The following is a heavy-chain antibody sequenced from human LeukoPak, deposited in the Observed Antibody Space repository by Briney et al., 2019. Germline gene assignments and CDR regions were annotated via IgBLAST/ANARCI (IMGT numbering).Heavy chain of an antibody. CDR2: INTNTGNP. CDR1: GYTFTSYA. D-gene: IGHD3-10*01. CDR3: ARLEWLYGSGSYSDYYYGMDV. Sequence: ASVKVSCKASGYTFTSYAMNWVRQAPGQGLEWMGWINTNTGNPTYAQGFTGRFVFSLDTSVSTAYLQISSLKAEDTAVYYCARLEWLYGSGSYSDYYYGMDVWGQGTTVTVSS. V-gene: IGHV7-4-1*02. J-gene: IGHJ6*02.